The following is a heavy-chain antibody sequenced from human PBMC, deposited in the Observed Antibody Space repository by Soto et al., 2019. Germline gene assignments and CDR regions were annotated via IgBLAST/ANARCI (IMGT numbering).Heavy chain of an antibody. V-gene: IGHV3-23*01. Sequence: EVQLLESGGGLVQPGGSLRLSCAASGFTFSSYAMSWVRQAPGKGLEWVSAISGSGGSTYYADSVKGRFTISRDNSKHTLYLQMNSLRAEDTAVYYCAKDRMITFGGVIDPGDWGQGTLVTVSS. D-gene: IGHD3-16*02. CDR3: AKDRMITFGGVIDPGD. CDR1: GFTFSSYA. J-gene: IGHJ4*02. CDR2: ISGSGGST.